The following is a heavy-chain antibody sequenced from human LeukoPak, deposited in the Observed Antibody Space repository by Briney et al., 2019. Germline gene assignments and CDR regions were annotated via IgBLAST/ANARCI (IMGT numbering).Heavy chain of an antibody. D-gene: IGHD6-13*01. J-gene: IGHJ4*02. V-gene: IGHV5-51*01. CDR1: GYSFTTYW. CDR3: ARYIAAAGTATYYFDY. CDR2: VYPGDSDT. Sequence: GESLKISCKASGYSFTTYWIAWVRQMPGKGLEWMGSVYPGDSDTRYSPSFQGHVTISADKSISTAYLQWSSLKASDTAMYHCARYIAAAGTATYYFDYWGQGTLVTVSS.